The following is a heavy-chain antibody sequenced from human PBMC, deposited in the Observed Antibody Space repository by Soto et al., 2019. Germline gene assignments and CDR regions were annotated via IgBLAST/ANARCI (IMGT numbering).Heavy chain of an antibody. CDR3: ARAKPFVFLIPQYFSAIDV. Sequence: GGSLRLSCAASGFTVSSNYMSWVRQAPGKGLEWVSVIYSGGSTYYADSVKGRFTISRDNSKNTLYLQMNSLRAEDTAVYYCARAKPFVFLIPQYFSAIDVWGK. J-gene: IGHJ6*04. D-gene: IGHD3-3*01. V-gene: IGHV3-53*01. CDR2: IYSGGST. CDR1: GFTVSSNY.